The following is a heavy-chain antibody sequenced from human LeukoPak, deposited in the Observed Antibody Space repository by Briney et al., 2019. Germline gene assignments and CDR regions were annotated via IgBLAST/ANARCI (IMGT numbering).Heavy chain of an antibody. CDR1: GGTFSSYA. D-gene: IGHD1-26*01. CDR2: IIPIFGTA. J-gene: IGHJ4*02. Sequence: SVKVSCKASGGTFSSYAISWVRQAPGQGLEWMGGIIPIFGTANYAKKFQGRVTITADESTSTAYMELSSLRSEDTAVYYCACYIVGATNFDYWGQGTLVTVSS. V-gene: IGHV1-69*13. CDR3: ACYIVGATNFDY.